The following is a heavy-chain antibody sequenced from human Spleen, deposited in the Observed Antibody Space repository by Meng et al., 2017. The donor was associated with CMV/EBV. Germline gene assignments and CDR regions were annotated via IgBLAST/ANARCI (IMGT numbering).Heavy chain of an antibody. Sequence: GRLQQWGARLLKPSEPLSLTCAVYGGSFSGYYWSWIRQPPGKGLEWIGEINHSGSTNYNPSLKSRVTISVDTSKNQFSLKLSSVTAADTAVYYCARGGDSSGYYPNPFDYWGQGTLVTVSS. V-gene: IGHV4-34*01. CDR1: GGSFSGYY. D-gene: IGHD3-22*01. J-gene: IGHJ4*02. CDR2: INHSGST. CDR3: ARGGDSSGYYPNPFDY.